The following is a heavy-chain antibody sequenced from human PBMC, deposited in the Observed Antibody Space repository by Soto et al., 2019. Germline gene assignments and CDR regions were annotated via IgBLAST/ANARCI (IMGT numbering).Heavy chain of an antibody. V-gene: IGHV3-33*03. CDR3: AKDEGRFLRNYFNYGIDV. J-gene: IGHJ6*02. D-gene: IGHD3-3*01. CDR2: ISYDGTAK. Sequence: GWSLRLSCAASGFDFSDHGMHWVRQAPGEGLEWVTVISYDGTAKYYKESVKGRFTTSRDNSKKTLYLQIDSLRVEDTAVYYCAKDEGRFLRNYFNYGIDVWGLGTTVTV. CDR1: GFDFSDHG.